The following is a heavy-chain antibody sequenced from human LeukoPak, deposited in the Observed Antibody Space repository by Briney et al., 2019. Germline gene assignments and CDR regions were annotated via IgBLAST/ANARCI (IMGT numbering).Heavy chain of an antibody. CDR3: ARDRGYDSSGYSPTGPLFDY. Sequence: AVTVSCKASGGTFSSYAISWVRQAPGQGREWMGRIIAMFDIGNYAQKFQGRFSITADKSTSTAYMELSSLRSEDTAVYYCARDRGYDSSGYSPTGPLFDYWGQGTLVTVSS. CDR1: GGTFSSYA. D-gene: IGHD3-22*01. V-gene: IGHV1-69*04. J-gene: IGHJ4*02. CDR2: IIAMFDIG.